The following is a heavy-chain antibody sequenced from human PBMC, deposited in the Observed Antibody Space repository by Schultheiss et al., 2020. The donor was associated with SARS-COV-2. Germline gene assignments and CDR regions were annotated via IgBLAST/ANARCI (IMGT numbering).Heavy chain of an antibody. J-gene: IGHJ4*02. CDR2: VFYSGRT. CDR1: GGSFTSDSW. V-gene: IGHV4-4*02. CDR3: ARARHNVMWSFDL. Sequence: SETLSLTCDVSGGSFTSDSWWIWVRQTPGKGLEWIGEVFYSGRTNYSSSFVGRATLSIDTSGNRFSLRLRSVTAADTAIYYCARARHNVMWSFDLWGQGTPGTVSS. D-gene: IGHD2/OR15-2a*01.